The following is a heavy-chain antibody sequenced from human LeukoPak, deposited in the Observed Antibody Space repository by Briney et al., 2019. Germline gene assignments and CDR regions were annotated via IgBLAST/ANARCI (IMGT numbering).Heavy chain of an antibody. V-gene: IGHV3-23*01. CDR1: GFTFSSYA. Sequence: GGSLRLSCAASGFTFSSYAMIWVRQAPGKGLEWVSGISGSGGSTYYADSVKGRFTISRDNSKNTLYLQMNSLRAEDTAVYYCAKSQGHIVVVPDNAFDIWGQGTMVTVSS. D-gene: IGHD2-2*01. CDR3: AKSQGHIVVVPDNAFDI. J-gene: IGHJ3*02. CDR2: ISGSGGST.